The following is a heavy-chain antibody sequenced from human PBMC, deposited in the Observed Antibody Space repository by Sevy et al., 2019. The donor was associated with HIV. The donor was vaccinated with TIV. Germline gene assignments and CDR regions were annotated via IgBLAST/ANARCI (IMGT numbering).Heavy chain of an antibody. D-gene: IGHD6-19*01. J-gene: IGHJ4*02. Sequence: GGSLRLSCPTSGFSFYTYAMTWVRQAPGKGLEWVASITDNGAKTFYADSVKGRSTISRDNSQSTLFLHMNSLRGDDTAVYFCAKTEYTSGWFYWGQGTLVTVSS. CDR2: ITDNGAKT. V-gene: IGHV3-23*01. CDR3: AKTEYTSGWFY. CDR1: GFSFYTYA.